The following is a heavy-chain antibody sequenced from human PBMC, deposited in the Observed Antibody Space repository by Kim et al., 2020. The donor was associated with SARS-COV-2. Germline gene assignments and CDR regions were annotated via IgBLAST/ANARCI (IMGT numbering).Heavy chain of an antibody. CDR2: IYYSGST. D-gene: IGHD3-16*01. CDR1: GGSISSYY. V-gene: IGHV4-59*13. CDR3: ARGGGYYDYVWGSYGDAFDI. Sequence: SETLSLTCTVSGGSISSYYWSWIRQPPGKGLEWIGYIYYSGSTKYNPSLKSRVTISLDTSKNQFSLKLSSVTAADTAVYYCARGGGYYDYVWGSYGDAFDIWGQGTMVTVSS. J-gene: IGHJ3*02.